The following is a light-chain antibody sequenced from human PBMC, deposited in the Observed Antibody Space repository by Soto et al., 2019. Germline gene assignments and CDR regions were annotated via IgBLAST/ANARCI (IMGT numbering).Light chain of an antibody. V-gene: IGKV3-20*01. CDR3: QQYGSSGT. CDR1: QSVSTNY. CDR2: GAS. J-gene: IGKJ1*01. Sequence: EIVWTQYPGTLSLSPGERATLSCRASQSVSTNYLAWYQQKPGQAPRLLISGASNRATGIPDRFSGSGSGTDFTLTISRLEPEDFAVYYCQQYGSSGTFGQGTKV.